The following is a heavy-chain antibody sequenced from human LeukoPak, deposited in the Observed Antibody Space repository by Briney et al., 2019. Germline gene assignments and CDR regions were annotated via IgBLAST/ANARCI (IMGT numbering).Heavy chain of an antibody. CDR2: INPNSGGT. J-gene: IGHJ3*02. CDR3: ARGGRKSKAVVGATFDI. V-gene: IGHV1-2*02. CDR1: GYTFTGYY. D-gene: IGHD1-26*01. Sequence: EASVKVSCKASGYTFTGYYMHWVRQAPGQGLEWMGWINPNSGGTNYAQKFQGRVTMTRDTSISTAYMELSRLRSDDTAVYYCARGGRKSKAVVGATFDIWGQGTMVTVSS.